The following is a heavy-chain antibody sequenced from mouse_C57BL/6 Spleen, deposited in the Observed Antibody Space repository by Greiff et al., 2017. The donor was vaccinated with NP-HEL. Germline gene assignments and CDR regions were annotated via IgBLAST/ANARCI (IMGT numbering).Heavy chain of an antibody. V-gene: IGHV1-52*01. D-gene: IGHD1-1*01. CDR2: IDPSDSET. Sequence: QVHVKQPGAELVRPGSSVKLSCKASGYTFTSYWMHWVKQRPIQGLEWIGNIDPSDSETHYNQKFKDKATLTVDKSSSTAYMQLSSLTSEDSAVYYCARDYGYFDYWGQGTTLTVSS. CDR3: ARDYGYFDY. CDR1: GYTFTSYW. J-gene: IGHJ2*01.